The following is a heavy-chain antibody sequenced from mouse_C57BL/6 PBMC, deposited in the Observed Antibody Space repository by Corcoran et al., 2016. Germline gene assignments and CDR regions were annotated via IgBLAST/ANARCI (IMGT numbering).Heavy chain of an antibody. CDR2: ISYDGSN. V-gene: IGHV3-6*01. CDR3: AMLPY. Sequence: DVQLQESGPGLVKPSQSLSLTCSVTGYSITSGYYWNWIRQFPGNKLEWMGYISYDGSNNYNPSLKNRISITRDTSKNQFFLKLNSVTTEDTATYYCAMLPYWGQGTLVTVSA. J-gene: IGHJ3*01. CDR1: GYSITSGYY.